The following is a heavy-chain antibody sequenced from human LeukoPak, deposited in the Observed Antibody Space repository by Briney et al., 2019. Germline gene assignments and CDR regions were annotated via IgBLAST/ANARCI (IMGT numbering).Heavy chain of an antibody. J-gene: IGHJ4*02. V-gene: IGHV3-30*10. CDR1: GFTFSSYA. CDR2: MSYDGTYK. D-gene: IGHD3-22*01. CDR3: ARDRGSSGYDLYFDY. Sequence: GGSLRLSCAASGFTFSSYAMHWVRQAPGKGLGWGAVMSYDGTYKYYTDSVKGRFTISRDNSKNTLYLQMNSLRAEDTAVYYCARDRGSSGYDLYFDYWGQGTLVTVSS.